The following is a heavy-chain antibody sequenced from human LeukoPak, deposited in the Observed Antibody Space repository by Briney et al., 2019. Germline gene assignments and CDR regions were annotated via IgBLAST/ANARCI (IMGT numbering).Heavy chain of an antibody. V-gene: IGHV1-46*01. Sequence: ASVKVSCKAFGYTFTGYWMHWVRQAPGQGPEWMGVISPSGGSTIYAQKFKGRVTLTRDMSTSTVYMELSSLRSEDTAVYYCARGTGSSWSYFDYWGQGTLVTVSS. CDR2: ISPSGGST. CDR3: ARGTGSSWSYFDY. D-gene: IGHD6-13*01. J-gene: IGHJ4*02. CDR1: GYTFTGYW.